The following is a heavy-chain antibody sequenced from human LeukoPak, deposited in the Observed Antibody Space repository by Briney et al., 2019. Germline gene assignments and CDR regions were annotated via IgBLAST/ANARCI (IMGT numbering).Heavy chain of an antibody. CDR2: IKSKTDGGTT. CDR1: GFTFSNAW. Sequence: GGSLGLSCVVSGFTFSNAWMSWVRQAPGKGLEWVGRIKSKTDGGTTDYAAPVKGRFTISRDDSKNTLYLQMNSLKTEDTAVYYCTTGGLSGYNYEGNFDYWGQGTLVTVSS. V-gene: IGHV3-15*01. CDR3: TTGGLSGYNYEGNFDY. J-gene: IGHJ4*02. D-gene: IGHD3-22*01.